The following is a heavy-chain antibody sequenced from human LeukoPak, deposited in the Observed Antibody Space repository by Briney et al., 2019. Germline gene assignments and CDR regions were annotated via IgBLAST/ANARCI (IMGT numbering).Heavy chain of an antibody. CDR3: ARDWGGSYYFDY. D-gene: IGHD1-26*01. Sequence: GGSLRLSCAASGFTFSSYSMNWVRQAPGKGLEWVSSISSSSSYIYYADSVKGRFTISRDNAKNSLYLQMNSLGAEDTAVYYCARDWGGSYYFDYWGQGTLVTVSS. V-gene: IGHV3-21*01. CDR1: GFTFSSYS. J-gene: IGHJ4*02. CDR2: ISSSSSYI.